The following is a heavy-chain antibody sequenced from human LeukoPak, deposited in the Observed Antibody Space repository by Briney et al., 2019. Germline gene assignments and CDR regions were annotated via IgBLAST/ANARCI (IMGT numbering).Heavy chain of an antibody. CDR3: ARAIYSSTPGYGY. V-gene: IGHV1-3*01. CDR2: INAGNGNT. J-gene: IGHJ4*02. Sequence: GASVKVSCKASGYTFTSYAMHWVRQAPGQRLEGMGWINAGNGNTKYSQKFQGRVTITRDTSASTAYRELSSLRSEDTAVYYCARAIYSSTPGYGYWGQGTLVTVSS. D-gene: IGHD6-19*01. CDR1: GYTFTSYA.